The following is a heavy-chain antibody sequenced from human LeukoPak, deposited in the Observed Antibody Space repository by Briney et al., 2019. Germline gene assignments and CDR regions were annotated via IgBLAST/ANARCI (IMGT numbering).Heavy chain of an antibody. CDR2: IKPDGSET. J-gene: IGHJ5*02. CDR1: GFTFSSYW. V-gene: IGHV3-7*05. CDR3: VRGSSGTAVRGISWAWFDP. D-gene: IGHD3-10*01. Sequence: GGSLRLSRAASGFTFSSYWMSWVRQAPGKGLEWVANIKPDGSETYYVDSVKGRFTISRDNAKNSLYLQMNSLRPEDTAVYYCVRGSSGTAVRGISWAWFDPWGQGTLVTVSS.